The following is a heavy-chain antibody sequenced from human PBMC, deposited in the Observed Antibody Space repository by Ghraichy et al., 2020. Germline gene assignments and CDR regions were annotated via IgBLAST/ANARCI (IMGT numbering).Heavy chain of an antibody. CDR3: ARDVGDGYSLYYFDY. CDR1: GGSISSYY. Sequence: SQTLPLTCTVSGGSISSYYWSWIRQPPGKGLEWIGYIYYSGSTNYNPSLKSRVTISVDTSKNQFSLKLSSVTAADTAVYYCARDVGDGYSLYYFDYWGQGTLVTVSS. J-gene: IGHJ4*02. V-gene: IGHV4-59*01. D-gene: IGHD5-24*01. CDR2: IYYSGST.